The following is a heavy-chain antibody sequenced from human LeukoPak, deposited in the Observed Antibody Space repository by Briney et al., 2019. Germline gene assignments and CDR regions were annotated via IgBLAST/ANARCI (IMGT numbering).Heavy chain of an antibody. CDR1: GGSFSGYY. CDR2: IYYSGST. J-gene: IGHJ4*02. V-gene: IGHV4-34*01. CDR3: ARHPRVRGGSGPPTPYYFDY. D-gene: IGHD3-10*01. Sequence: PSETLSLTCAVYGGSFSGYYWSWIRQPPGKGLEWIGSIYYSGSTYYNPSLKSRVTISVDTSKNQFSLKLSSVTAADTAVYYCARHPRVRGGSGPPTPYYFDYWGQGTLVTVSS.